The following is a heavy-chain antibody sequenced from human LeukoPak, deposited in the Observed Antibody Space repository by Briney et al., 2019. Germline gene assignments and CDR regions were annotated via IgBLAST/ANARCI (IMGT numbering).Heavy chain of an antibody. D-gene: IGHD5-12*01. CDR2: IIPIFGTA. J-gene: IGHJ4*02. Sequence: ASVKVSCKASGGTFSSYAISWVRQAPGQGLEWMGGIIPIFGTANYAQKFQGRVTITADESTSTAYMELSSLRSEDTAVYYCAMSGYDFRFDYWGQGTLVTVSS. V-gene: IGHV1-69*13. CDR3: AMSGYDFRFDY. CDR1: GGTFSSYA.